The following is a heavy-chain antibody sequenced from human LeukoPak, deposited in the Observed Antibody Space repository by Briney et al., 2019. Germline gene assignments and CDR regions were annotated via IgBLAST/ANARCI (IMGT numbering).Heavy chain of an antibody. V-gene: IGHV3-13*01. CDR1: GFTFSSYA. CDR3: ARGVGRGGLLDY. CDR2: IGTAGDT. Sequence: GGSLRLSCAASGFTFSSYAMHWVRQATGKGLEWVSAIGTAGDTYYPGSVKGRFTISRENAKNSLYLQMNSLRAGDTAVYYCARGVGRGGLLDYWGQGTLVTVSS. J-gene: IGHJ4*02. D-gene: IGHD5/OR15-5a*01.